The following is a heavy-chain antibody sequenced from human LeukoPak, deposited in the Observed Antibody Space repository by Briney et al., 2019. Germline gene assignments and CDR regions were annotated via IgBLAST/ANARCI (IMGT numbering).Heavy chain of an antibody. CDR3: ARRSGYSYGNIDY. J-gene: IGHJ4*02. Sequence: ASVKVSCMASGYTFTGYYMHWVRQAPGQGLEWMGWINPNSGGTNYAQKFQGRVTMTRDTSISTAYMELSRLRSDDTAVYYCARRSGYSYGNIDYWGQGTLVTVSS. CDR2: INPNSGGT. V-gene: IGHV1-2*02. CDR1: GYTFTGYY. D-gene: IGHD5-18*01.